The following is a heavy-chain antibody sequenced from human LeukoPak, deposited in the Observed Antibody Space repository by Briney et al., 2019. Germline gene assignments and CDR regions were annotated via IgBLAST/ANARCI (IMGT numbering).Heavy chain of an antibody. CDR2: INHSGRT. Sequence: PSETLSLTCAVYGGSFSGYYWSWIRQPPGKGLEWIGEINHSGRTSYNPSVKSRVTISGDTSKNQFSLKLSSVTAADTAVYYCARDVLGASAFWGQGTLVTVSS. J-gene: IGHJ4*02. CDR1: GGSFSGYY. V-gene: IGHV4-34*01. D-gene: IGHD1-26*01. CDR3: ARDVLGASAF.